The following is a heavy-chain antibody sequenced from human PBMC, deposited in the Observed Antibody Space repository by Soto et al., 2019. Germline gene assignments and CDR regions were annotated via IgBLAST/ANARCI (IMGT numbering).Heavy chain of an antibody. CDR1: GGSISSGDYY. CDR3: ARGRVEVVVFDY. D-gene: IGHD3-22*01. J-gene: IGHJ4*02. V-gene: IGHV4-30-4*01. CDR2: IYYSGST. Sequence: PSETLSLTCTVSGGSISSGDYYWSWIRQPPGRGLEWIGYIYYSGSTYHNPSLKSRVTISVDTSKNQFSLKLSSVTAADTAVYYCARGRVEVVVFDYWGQGTLVTVSS.